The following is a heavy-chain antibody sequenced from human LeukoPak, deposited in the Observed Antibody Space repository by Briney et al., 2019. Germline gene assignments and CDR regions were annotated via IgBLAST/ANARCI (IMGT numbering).Heavy chain of an antibody. CDR1: GFTFSLYA. CDR3: ARSYGEPVPSWVDY. CDR2: INSDGSYI. V-gene: IGHV3-64*04. D-gene: IGHD4-17*01. J-gene: IGHJ4*02. Sequence: GGSLRLSCSASGFTFSLYAMHWVRQAPGKGLEYVSAINSDGSYIYYADSVKGRFTISRDNAKNSLYLQMNSLRAEDTAVYYCARSYGEPVPSWVDYWGQGTLVTVSS.